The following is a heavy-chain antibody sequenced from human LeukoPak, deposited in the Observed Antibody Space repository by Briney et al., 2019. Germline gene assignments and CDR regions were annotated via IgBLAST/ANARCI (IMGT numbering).Heavy chain of an antibody. CDR2: INPISGGT. CDR1: GYTFTGYY. V-gene: IGHV1-2*02. Sequence: ASVKVSCKASGYTFTGYYMHWVRQAPGQGLEWMGWINPISGGTNYAQKFQGRVTMTRDTSISTAYMELSRLRSDDTAVYYCARGRYSSGWYDLYNWFDPWGQGTLVTVSS. CDR3: ARGRYSSGWYDLYNWFDP. J-gene: IGHJ5*02. D-gene: IGHD6-19*01.